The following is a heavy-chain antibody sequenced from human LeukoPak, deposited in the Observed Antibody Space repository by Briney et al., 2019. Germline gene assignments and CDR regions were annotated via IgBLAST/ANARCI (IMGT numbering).Heavy chain of an antibody. CDR1: GGTFSSYA. CDR3: ASRGDSSSWYDDAFDI. D-gene: IGHD6-13*01. CDR2: IIPIFGTA. Sequence: SVKVSCKASGGTFSSYAISWVRQAPGQGLEWMGGIIPIFGTANYAQKFQGRVTITADESTSTAYMELSSLRSEDTAVYYCASRGDSSSWYDDAFDIWGQGTMVTVSS. V-gene: IGHV1-69*13. J-gene: IGHJ3*02.